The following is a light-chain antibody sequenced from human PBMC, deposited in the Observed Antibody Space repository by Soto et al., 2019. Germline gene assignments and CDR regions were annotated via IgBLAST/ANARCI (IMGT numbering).Light chain of an antibody. CDR3: QQAKSFAT. Sequence: DIQMTQSPSSVSASVGDRVTITCRASQDISGWLGWYQQKPGKVPKLLVYAASNLQSGVPSRLSGSGFETEFTLTISSLQPEDSAIDYCQQAKSFATFGQGTRLEIK. CDR1: QDISGW. V-gene: IGKV1-12*01. CDR2: AAS. J-gene: IGKJ5*01.